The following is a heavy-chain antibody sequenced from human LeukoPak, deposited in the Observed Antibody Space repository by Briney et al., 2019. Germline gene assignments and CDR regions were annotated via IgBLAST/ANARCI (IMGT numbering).Heavy chain of an antibody. Sequence: PSETLSLTCAVSGGSISSSNWWSWVRQPPGKGLEWIGEIYHSGSTNYNPSLKSRVTISVDKSKNQFSLKLSSVTAADTAVYYCARVSWYYGSGSHRTYGMDVWGKGTTVTVSS. CDR1: GGSISSSNW. CDR3: ARVSWYYGSGSHRTYGMDV. CDR2: IYHSGST. V-gene: IGHV4-4*02. D-gene: IGHD3-10*01. J-gene: IGHJ6*04.